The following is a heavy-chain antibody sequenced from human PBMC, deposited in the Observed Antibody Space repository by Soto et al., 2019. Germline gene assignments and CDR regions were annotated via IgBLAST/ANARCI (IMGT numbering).Heavy chain of an antibody. CDR2: TKHDGSEK. CDR1: GFIFSNYW. V-gene: IGHV3-7*05. D-gene: IGHD1-26*01. Sequence: GGSLRLSCAASGFIFSNYWMSWVRQAPGKGLEWVANTKHDGSEKYYVDSVKGRFTISRDNAKNSLYLQMNSLRAEDTAVYYCARDRSEGADYWGQGTLVTVSS. CDR3: ARDRSEGADY. J-gene: IGHJ4*02.